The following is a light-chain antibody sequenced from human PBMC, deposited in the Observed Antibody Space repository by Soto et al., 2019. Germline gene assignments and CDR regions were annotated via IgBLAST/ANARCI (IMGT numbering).Light chain of an antibody. CDR3: QQRDDWAFT. V-gene: IGKV3-11*01. CDR2: DAS. J-gene: IGKJ3*01. CDR1: QSISDY. Sequence: EIVLTQSPATLSLSPGERATLSCRASQSISDYLGWYQQKPGQAPRLLIYDASNRATGIPARFSGSGSGTAFSLPISSLEPADFAVYYCQQRDDWAFTFGPGTKVDIK.